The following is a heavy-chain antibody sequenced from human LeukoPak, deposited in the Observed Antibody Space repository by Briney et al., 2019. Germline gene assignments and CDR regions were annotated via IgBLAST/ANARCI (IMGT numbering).Heavy chain of an antibody. CDR1: GFIFNKYW. CDR3: AKDLPSDL. Sequence: GGSLRLSCAASGFIFNKYWMTWVRQAPGEAPVWVANIKQNGGEIHYLDSVKGRFTISRDDAKNSLYLQMNSLRVEDTARYFCAKDLPSDLWGQGTLVTVSS. CDR2: IKQNGGEI. V-gene: IGHV3-7*03. J-gene: IGHJ5*02.